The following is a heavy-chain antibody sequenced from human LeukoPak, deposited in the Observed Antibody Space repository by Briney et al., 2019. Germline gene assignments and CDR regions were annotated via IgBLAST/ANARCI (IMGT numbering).Heavy chain of an antibody. V-gene: IGHV2-70*11. CDR3: ARGHGDCGLSDY. CDR1: GVSISSYY. D-gene: IGHD2-21*02. CDR2: IDWDDDK. Sequence: TLSLTCTVSGVSISSYYWSWIRQPPGKALEWLGRIDWDDDKYYGTSLKTRLTISKDTSKNQVVLTMTNMDPVETATYYCARGHGDCGLSDYWGQGTLVTVSS. J-gene: IGHJ4*02.